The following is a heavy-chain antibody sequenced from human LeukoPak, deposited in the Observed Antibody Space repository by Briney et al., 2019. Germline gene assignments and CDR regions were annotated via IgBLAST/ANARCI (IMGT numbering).Heavy chain of an antibody. J-gene: IGHJ4*01. CDR1: RFTFSSYA. V-gene: IGHV3-23*01. D-gene: IGHD1-14*01. CDR3: AKVNPQPFDY. Sequence: PGGSLRLPCAASRFTFSSYAMSWVRRASGKGLELVSVISGRGGGTYYADSVKGWFTIYRENSKNTCYLQMDSLRAEDTAGFYFAKVNPQPFDYWGHGTLVTVSS. CDR2: ISGRGGGT.